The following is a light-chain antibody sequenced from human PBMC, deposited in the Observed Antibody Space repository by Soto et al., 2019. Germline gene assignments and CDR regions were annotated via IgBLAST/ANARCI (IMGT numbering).Light chain of an antibody. V-gene: IGKV3-20*01. CDR3: QQYVSSPLT. CDR1: QSVGSSY. Sequence: EIVLAQSPGTLSLSTGERATLSWRASQSVGSSYLALYQQQPGQAPRLLIYGASSSATGIPDRFSGSASGTDFTLTISRLEPEDFAVYYCQQYVSSPLTFGGGTKVDI. J-gene: IGKJ4*01. CDR2: GAS.